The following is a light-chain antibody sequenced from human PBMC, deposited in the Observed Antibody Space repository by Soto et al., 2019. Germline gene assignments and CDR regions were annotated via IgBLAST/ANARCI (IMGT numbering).Light chain of an antibody. CDR1: SSDVGGYNY. CDR2: EVS. V-gene: IGLV2-14*01. J-gene: IGLJ2*01. CDR3: SSYTSSINVV. Sequence: QSALTQPASVSGSPGQSITISCTGSSSDVGGYNYVSWYQQHPGKAPKLMIYEVSNRPSGVSNRFSGSKSGNTASLTISGLQAADEADYYCSSYTSSINVVFGGGTKLTVL.